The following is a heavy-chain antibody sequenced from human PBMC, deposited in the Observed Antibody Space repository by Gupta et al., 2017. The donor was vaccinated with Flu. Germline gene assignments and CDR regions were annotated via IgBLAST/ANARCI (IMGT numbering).Heavy chain of an antibody. V-gene: IGHV2-5*01. D-gene: IGHD7-27*01. CDR2: IYGHDDK. Sequence: QITLKASGPTVLKPTQTPTLTFAFSGFSLTPRRGGVGWIRQPPGKAGDWLSIIYGHDDKRYSPSLNNRLTITKDTSKNQVILTMTNVDPVDTGTYYCAYRPGPLGWFDSWGQGTLVTVSS. CDR1: GFSLTPRRGG. CDR3: AYRPGPLGWFDS. J-gene: IGHJ5*01.